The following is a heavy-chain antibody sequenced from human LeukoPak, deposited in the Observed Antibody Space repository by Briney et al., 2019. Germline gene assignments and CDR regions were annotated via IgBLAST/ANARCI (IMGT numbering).Heavy chain of an antibody. CDR3: ARASYYYDSSGYYPDDY. D-gene: IGHD3-22*01. J-gene: IGHJ4*02. V-gene: IGHV1-69*04. Sequence: SVKVSCTASGGTFSSYAISCVRQAPGQGLEWLGRIIPILVIANYAQKFQGRVTITADKSTSTAYMELSSLRSEDTAVYYCARASYYYDSSGYYPDDYWGRATLVTVSS. CDR2: IIPILVIA. CDR1: GGTFSSYA.